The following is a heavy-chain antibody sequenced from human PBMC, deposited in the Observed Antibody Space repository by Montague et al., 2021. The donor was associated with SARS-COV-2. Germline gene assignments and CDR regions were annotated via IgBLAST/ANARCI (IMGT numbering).Heavy chain of an antibody. CDR2: INHSGHT. Sequence: SETLSLTCSVSGASITTYYWSWIRQAPGKGLEWIAYINHSGHTNYNPSLRSRVTISIDTSRHQFSLSLTSITAADTAVYYCASQAYLASAYYFDYWGQGTLVTVSS. CDR3: ASQAYLASAYYFDY. V-gene: IGHV4-59*01. J-gene: IGHJ4*02. D-gene: IGHD3-10*01. CDR1: GASITTYY.